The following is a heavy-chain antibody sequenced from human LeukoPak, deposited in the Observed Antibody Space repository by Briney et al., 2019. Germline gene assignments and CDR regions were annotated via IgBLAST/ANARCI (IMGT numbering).Heavy chain of an antibody. J-gene: IGHJ4*02. V-gene: IGHV3-23*01. CDR2: ISGGGGGT. CDR1: GFIFADYT. Sequence: GGSLRLSCAASGFIFADYTMTWIRQAPGKGLEWVSSISGGGGGTYYADSVKGRFTISRDNPKTTLYLQMDSLTAENTAVFYCVRGGMARAKGFDSWGQGTLVTVSS. CDR3: VRGGMARAKGFDS. D-gene: IGHD3-10*01.